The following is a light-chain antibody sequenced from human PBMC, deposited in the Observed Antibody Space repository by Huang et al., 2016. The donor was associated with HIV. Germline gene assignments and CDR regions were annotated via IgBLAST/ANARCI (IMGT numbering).Light chain of an antibody. CDR1: QSLNKY. CDR2: AAA. J-gene: IGKJ4*01. Sequence: EIVLTQSPATLSLFPGERATLSCRASQSLNKYLAWYQKKPGQAPSLLFYAAAKRATGIPARFNGSGSGTDFTLTISSLRPEDFAIYYCQQRSSSLTFGGGTKVEIK. V-gene: IGKV3-11*01. CDR3: QQRSSSLT.